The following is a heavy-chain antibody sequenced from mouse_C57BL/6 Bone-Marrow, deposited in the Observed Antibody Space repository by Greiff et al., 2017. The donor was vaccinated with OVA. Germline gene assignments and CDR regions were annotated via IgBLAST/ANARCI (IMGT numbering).Heavy chain of an antibody. CDR2: ISGGGGNT. D-gene: IGHD2-3*01. CDR1: GFTFSSYT. J-gene: IGHJ3*01. V-gene: IGHV5-9*01. CDR3: ARHRGYYVAWFAY. Sequence: EVQLVESGGGLVKPGGSLKLSCAASGFTFSSYTMSWVRQTPEKRLEWVATISGGGGNTYYPDSVKGRFTISRDNAKNTLYLQMSSLRSEDTALYYCARHRGYYVAWFAYWGQGTLVTVSA.